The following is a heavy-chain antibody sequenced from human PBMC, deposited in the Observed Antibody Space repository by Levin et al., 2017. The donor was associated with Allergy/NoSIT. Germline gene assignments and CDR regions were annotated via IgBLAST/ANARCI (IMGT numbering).Heavy chain of an antibody. J-gene: IGHJ6*02. CDR1: GFTFSSYA. D-gene: IGHD3-9*01. V-gene: IGHV3-23*01. CDR3: AKVNSWNLSPRLRYFDPTDYYGMDV. Sequence: LSLTCAASGFTFSSYAMSWVRQAPGKGLEWVSAISGSGGSTYYADSVKGRFTISRDNSKNTLYLQMNSLRAEDTAVYYCAKVNSWNLSPRLRYFDPTDYYGMDVWGQGTTVTVSS. CDR2: ISGSGGST.